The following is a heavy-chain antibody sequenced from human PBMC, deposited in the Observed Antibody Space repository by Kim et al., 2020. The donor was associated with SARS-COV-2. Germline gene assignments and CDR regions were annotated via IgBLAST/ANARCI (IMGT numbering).Heavy chain of an antibody. CDR3: AADWAAFSSGTYVFDF. J-gene: IGHJ4*02. Sequence: NAVRGRFTISRDIAKRTLFLQMNSLRPEDTAVYYCAADWAAFSSGTYVFDFWGRGTLVTVSS. D-gene: IGHD3-10*01. V-gene: IGHV3-30*02.